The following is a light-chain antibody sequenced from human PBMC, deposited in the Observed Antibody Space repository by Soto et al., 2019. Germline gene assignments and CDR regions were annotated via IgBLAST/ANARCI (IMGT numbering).Light chain of an antibody. CDR1: SSDVGSYNL. J-gene: IGLJ1*01. CDR3: CSYAGRSTWV. Sequence: QSALTQPASVSGSPRQSITISCTGTSSDVGSYNLVSWYQQHPGKAPKLMIYEVSKRPSGVSNRFSGSKSGNTASLTISGLQAEDEADYYCCSYAGRSTWVFGIGTKLTVL. V-gene: IGLV2-23*02. CDR2: EVS.